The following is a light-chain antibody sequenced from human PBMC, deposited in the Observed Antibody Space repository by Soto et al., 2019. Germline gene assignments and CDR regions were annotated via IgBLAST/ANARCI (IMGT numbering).Light chain of an antibody. Sequence: EIVMTQSPATLSVSPGERATLSCRASQRISSNLAWYQHKTGQAPRLLIYAASTRATGIPARFSGSGSETEFTLTISSLQSEDFAVYYCQHYGSSPETFGQGTKVEIK. CDR2: AAS. V-gene: IGKV3-15*01. CDR3: QHYGSSPET. J-gene: IGKJ1*01. CDR1: QRISSN.